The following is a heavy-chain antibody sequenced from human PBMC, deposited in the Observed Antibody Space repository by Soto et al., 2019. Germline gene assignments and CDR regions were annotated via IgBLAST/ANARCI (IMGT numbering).Heavy chain of an antibody. CDR1: CGSFSGYY. V-gene: IGHV4-34*01. D-gene: IGHD3-3*01. Sequence: SETLSLTCAVYCGSFSGYYWSWIRQPPGKGLEWIGEINHSGSTNYNPSLKSRVTISVDTSKNQFPLKLSSVTAADTAVYYCARGSGDFWSGYSLYFDYWGQGTLVTVS. J-gene: IGHJ4*02. CDR2: INHSGST. CDR3: ARGSGDFWSGYSLYFDY.